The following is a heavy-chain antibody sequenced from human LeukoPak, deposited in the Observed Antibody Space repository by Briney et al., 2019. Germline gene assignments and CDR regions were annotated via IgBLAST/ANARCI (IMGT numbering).Heavy chain of an antibody. CDR3: AATYSSSWYAWWFDP. D-gene: IGHD6-13*01. V-gene: IGHV1-69*05. CDR1: GGTFSSYA. J-gene: IGHJ5*02. CDR2: IIPIFGTA. Sequence: ASVKVSCKASGGTFSSYAISWVRQAPGQGLEWMGGIIPIFGTANYAQKFQGRVTITTDESTSTAYMELSSLRSEDTAVYYCAATYSSSWYAWWFDPWGQGTLVTVSS.